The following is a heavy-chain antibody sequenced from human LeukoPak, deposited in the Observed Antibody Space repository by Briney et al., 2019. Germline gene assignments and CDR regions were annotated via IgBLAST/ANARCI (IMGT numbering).Heavy chain of an antibody. J-gene: IGHJ4*02. CDR2: INPNSGGT. V-gene: IGHV1-2*02. D-gene: IGHD3-3*01. CDR3: ARQGNTIRFLEWSNPDY. Sequence: EASVKVSCKASGYTFTGYHMHWVRQAPGQGLEWMGWINPNSGGTNYAQKFQGRVTMTRDTSISTAYMELSRLRSDDTAVYYCARQGNTIRFLEWSNPDYWGQGTLVTVSS. CDR1: GYTFTGYH.